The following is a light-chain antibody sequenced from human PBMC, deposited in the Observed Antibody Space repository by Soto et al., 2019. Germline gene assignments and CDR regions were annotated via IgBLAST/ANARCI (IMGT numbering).Light chain of an antibody. J-gene: IGKJ2*01. CDR3: QQLNSYPNT. V-gene: IGKV1-9*01. CDR2: AAS. CDR1: QGIRSD. Sequence: DIQLTQSPSFLSASVGDRVTITCRASQGIRSDLAWYQQKPGKAPKLLIYAASTLQSGVPSRFSGSGSGTEFTLTISNLQPEDFATYYCQQLNSYPNTFGQGTKLEIK.